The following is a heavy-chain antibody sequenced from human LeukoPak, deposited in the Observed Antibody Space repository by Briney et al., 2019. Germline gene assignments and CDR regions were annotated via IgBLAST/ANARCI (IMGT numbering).Heavy chain of an antibody. Sequence: ASVNVSCTASGYTFTSYDINWVRQATGQGLEWMGWMNPNSGNTGYAQKFQGRVTMTRNTSISTAYMELSSLRSEDTAVYYCARAGRSFIQLWSNWGQGTLVTVSS. J-gene: IGHJ4*02. CDR1: GYTFTSYD. CDR2: MNPNSGNT. D-gene: IGHD5-18*01. CDR3: ARAGRSFIQLWSN. V-gene: IGHV1-8*01.